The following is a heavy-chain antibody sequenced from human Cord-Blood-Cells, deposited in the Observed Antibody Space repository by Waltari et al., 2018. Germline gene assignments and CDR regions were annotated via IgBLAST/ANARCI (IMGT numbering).Heavy chain of an antibody. Sequence: QLQLQESGPGLVKPSETLSLTCTVSGGSISSSSYYWGWIRQPPGKGLEWIGSIYYSGSTDYNPSLKRRVTISVDTSKNQFSLKLSSVTAADTAVYYCARFGSWFDPWGQGTLVTVSS. CDR3: ARFGSWFDP. V-gene: IGHV4-39*01. J-gene: IGHJ5*02. D-gene: IGHD2-15*01. CDR2: IYYSGST. CDR1: GGSISSSSYY.